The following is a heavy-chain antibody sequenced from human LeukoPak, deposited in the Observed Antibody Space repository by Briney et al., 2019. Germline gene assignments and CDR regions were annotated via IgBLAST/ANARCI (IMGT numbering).Heavy chain of an antibody. CDR3: ARDSSWAFDI. D-gene: IGHD2-2*01. CDR2: ISVSSSAI. CDR1: GFTFSSYS. Sequence: PGGSLRLSCAASGFTFSSYSLNWVRQAPGKGLEWVSYISVSSSAIYYADSVKGRFTISRDNAKSSLYLQMTSLRDKDTAAYYCARDSSWAFDIWGQGTMVTVSS. V-gene: IGHV3-48*02. J-gene: IGHJ3*02.